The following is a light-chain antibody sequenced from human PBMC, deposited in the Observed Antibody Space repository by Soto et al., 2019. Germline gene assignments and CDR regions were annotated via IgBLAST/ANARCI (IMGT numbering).Light chain of an antibody. V-gene: IGKV3-20*01. Sequence: EIVLTQSPGTLSLSPGERATLSCRASQSVSSIYLAWYQQKPGQAPRLLIYGASSRATGIPDRFSGSGSGTDFALTISRLEPEDSAVYYCQQYGRSPPVTFGQGTRLEIK. CDR1: QSVSSIY. J-gene: IGKJ5*01. CDR2: GAS. CDR3: QQYGRSPPVT.